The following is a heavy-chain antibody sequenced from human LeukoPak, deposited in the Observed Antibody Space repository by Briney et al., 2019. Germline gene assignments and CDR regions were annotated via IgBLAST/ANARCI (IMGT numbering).Heavy chain of an antibody. Sequence: PSETLSLTCAVDGGSFGGYYWSWIRQPPGKGLEWIGEINHSGSTEYNPSLKSRVTISVDTSKNQFSLKVSSMTAADTAVYYCARAPQSDYGTHWYFDLWGRGTLVTVSS. J-gene: IGHJ2*01. CDR1: GGSFGGYY. D-gene: IGHD4-17*01. CDR2: INHSGST. CDR3: ARAPQSDYGTHWYFDL. V-gene: IGHV4-34*01.